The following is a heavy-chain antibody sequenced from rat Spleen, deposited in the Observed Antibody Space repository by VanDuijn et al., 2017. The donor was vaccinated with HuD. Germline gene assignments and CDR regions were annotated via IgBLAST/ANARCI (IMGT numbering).Heavy chain of an antibody. V-gene: IGHV2S30*01. Sequence: QVQLKESGPGLVKPSLTLSLTCTVSGFSLTSNSVSWVRQPPGKGLEWMGRMKYDGDTYYNSGLKSRLNISRDTSKSQVFLKMNSLQTEDTAIYFCTSPFRWFAYWGQGTLVTVSS. CDR2: MKYDGDT. J-gene: IGHJ3*01. CDR3: TSPFRWFAY. CDR1: GFSLTSNS.